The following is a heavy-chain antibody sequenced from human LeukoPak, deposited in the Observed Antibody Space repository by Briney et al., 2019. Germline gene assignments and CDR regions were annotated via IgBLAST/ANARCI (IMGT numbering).Heavy chain of an antibody. CDR2: IFSSGST. CDR3: AREAWAGTLSGWFDP. D-gene: IGHD1-7*01. Sequence: PSETLSLTCTVSGGSISRGAYYWSWIRQVPGKGLEWIAYIFSSGSTSYNPSLRSRVTVSFDSSKNQFFLNLSSVPAADTAVYYCAREAWAGTLSGWFDPRGQGTLVTVSS. J-gene: IGHJ5*02. V-gene: IGHV4-31*03. CDR1: GGSISRGAYY.